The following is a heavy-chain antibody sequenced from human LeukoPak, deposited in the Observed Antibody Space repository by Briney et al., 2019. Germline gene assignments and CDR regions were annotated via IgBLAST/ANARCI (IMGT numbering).Heavy chain of an antibody. CDR3: ARDGYDSSGYQHFDY. CDR1: GFTVSGNY. V-gene: IGHV3-53*01. D-gene: IGHD3-22*01. J-gene: IGHJ4*02. CDR2: IYSGGST. Sequence: GGSRRLSCAASGFTVSGNYMSWVRQAPGKGLEWVSVIYSGGSTYYADSVKGRFTISRDNPKNTLYLQMNSLRAEDTAVYYCARDGYDSSGYQHFDYWGQGTLVTVSS.